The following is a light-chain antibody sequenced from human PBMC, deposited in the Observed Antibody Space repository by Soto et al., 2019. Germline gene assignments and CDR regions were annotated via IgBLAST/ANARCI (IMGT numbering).Light chain of an antibody. Sequence: EIVLTQSPGTLSLSPGERATLSCRASQSVSSSYLAWYQQKPGQAPRLLIYGASSRATGIPDRFSGSGSGTDFTLTIRRLEPEELAVYSCQKQGSSRRPFGKGTKVE. CDR3: QKQGSSRRP. CDR2: GAS. J-gene: IGKJ1*01. V-gene: IGKV3-20*01. CDR1: QSVSSSY.